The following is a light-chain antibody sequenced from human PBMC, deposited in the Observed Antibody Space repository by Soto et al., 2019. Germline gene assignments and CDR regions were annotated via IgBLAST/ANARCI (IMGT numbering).Light chain of an antibody. V-gene: IGKV3-11*01. CDR3: QQRGNWPPLT. J-gene: IGKJ4*01. Sequence: EIVLTQSPATLSLSPGERATLSCRASQSVRSSLAWYQQKPGQAPRLLIYDASTRAIGIPARFSGGGSGTDFTLTISTLEPEDFAVSYCQQRGNWPPLTFGGGTKVEI. CDR1: QSVRSS. CDR2: DAS.